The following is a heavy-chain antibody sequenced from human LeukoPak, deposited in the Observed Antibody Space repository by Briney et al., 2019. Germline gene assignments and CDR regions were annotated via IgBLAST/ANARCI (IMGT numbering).Heavy chain of an antibody. J-gene: IGHJ4*02. V-gene: IGHV4-59*01. CDR3: TKRSYEPFDC. CDR2: ISYDGKT. Sequence: SSETLSLTCNVSGASINSYRWNWIRQPPGKGLEWIGYISYDGKTNYNPSLKSRLTLSVDTSKNQFSLNLNSVTAADTARYYCTKRSYEPFDCWGQGTLVTVTS. D-gene: IGHD2-2*01. CDR1: GASINSYR.